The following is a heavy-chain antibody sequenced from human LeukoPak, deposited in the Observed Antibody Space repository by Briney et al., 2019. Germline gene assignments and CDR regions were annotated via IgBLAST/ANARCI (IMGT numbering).Heavy chain of an antibody. V-gene: IGHV3-48*03. CDR3: ARDYEGNCDY. J-gene: IGHJ4*02. Sequence: GGSLRLSCAASGFSFSSYEMTWVRQAPGKGLEWVSCISSSGSTTYYADSVKGRFTISRDNAKDSMYLQVNSLRAEDTAVYYCARDYEGNCDYWGQGTLVTVSS. CDR1: GFSFSSYE. CDR2: ISSSGSTT. D-gene: IGHD3-16*01.